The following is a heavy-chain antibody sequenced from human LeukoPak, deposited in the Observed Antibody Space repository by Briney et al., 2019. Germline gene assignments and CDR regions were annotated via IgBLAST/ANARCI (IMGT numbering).Heavy chain of an antibody. CDR2: IKSRTDGGTT. CDR3: TTRSGPRKGYFDY. CDR1: GFTFSIYS. J-gene: IGHJ4*02. Sequence: PGGSLRLSCAASGFTFSIYSMNWVRQAPGKGLEWVGRIKSRTDGGTTDYAAPVKGRFTISRDDSKNTLYLQMNSLKTEDTAVYYCTTRSGPRKGYFDYWGQGTLVTVSS. V-gene: IGHV3-15*07. D-gene: IGHD2-15*01.